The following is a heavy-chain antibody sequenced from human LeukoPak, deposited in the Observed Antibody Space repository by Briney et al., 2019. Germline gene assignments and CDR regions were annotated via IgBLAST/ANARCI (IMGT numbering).Heavy chain of an antibody. CDR1: GGNFSSYA. CDR3: ARGGYSYGYVLDY. J-gene: IGHJ4*02. CDR2: IIPILGIA. D-gene: IGHD5-18*01. Sequence: ASVKVSCKASGGNFSSYAISWVRQAPGQGLEWMGRIIPILGIANYAQKFQGRVTITADKSTSTAYMELSSLRSEDTAVYYCARGGYSYGYVLDYWGQGTLVTVSS. V-gene: IGHV1-69*04.